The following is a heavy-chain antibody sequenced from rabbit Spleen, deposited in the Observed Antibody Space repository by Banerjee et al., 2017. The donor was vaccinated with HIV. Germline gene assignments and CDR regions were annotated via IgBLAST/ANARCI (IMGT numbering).Heavy chain of an antibody. Sequence: QEQLEESGGDLVKPGASLTLTCTASGFSFNNNYYMCWVRQAPGKGLEWIACIYAGSSGVTYYASWAKGRFTISKTSSTTVTLQMTSLTAADTATYFCARDEYDSGWYFNLWGPGTLVTVS. CDR2: IYAGSSGVT. D-gene: IGHD1-1*01. CDR3: ARDEYDSGWYFNL. CDR1: GFSFNNNYY. V-gene: IGHV1S45*01. J-gene: IGHJ4*01.